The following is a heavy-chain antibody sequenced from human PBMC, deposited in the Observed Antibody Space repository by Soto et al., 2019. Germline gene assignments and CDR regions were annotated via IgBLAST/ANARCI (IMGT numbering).Heavy chain of an antibody. D-gene: IGHD5-18*01. CDR3: ARDIVDTAMADPTHPYYYYYGMDV. J-gene: IGHJ6*02. V-gene: IGHV1-69*01. Sequence: QVQLVQSGAEVKKPGSSVKVSCKASGGTFSSYAISWVRQAPGQRLEWMGGIIPIFGTANYAQKFQGRVTITADESTSTAYMELSSLRSADTAVYYCARDIVDTAMADPTHPYYYYYGMDVWGQGTTVTVSS. CDR1: GGTFSSYA. CDR2: IIPIFGTA.